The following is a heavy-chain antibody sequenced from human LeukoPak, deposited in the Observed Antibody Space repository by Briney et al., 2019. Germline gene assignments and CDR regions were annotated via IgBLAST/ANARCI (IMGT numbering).Heavy chain of an antibody. CDR3: ASHDDSGLFFDN. CDR1: GFSFSSYG. J-gene: IGHJ4*02. CDR2: TRSDGSNK. D-gene: IGHD6-19*01. Sequence: GGSLRLSCAGSGFSFSSYGMHWVRQAPGKGLEWLAFTRSDGSNKYYADSVKGRFTISRDNSKNTLYLQMNSLRAEDTAVYYCASHDDSGLFFDNWGQGTLVTVSS. V-gene: IGHV3-30*02.